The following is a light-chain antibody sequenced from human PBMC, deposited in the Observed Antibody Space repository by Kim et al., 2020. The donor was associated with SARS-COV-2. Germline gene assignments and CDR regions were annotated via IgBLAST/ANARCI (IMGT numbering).Light chain of an antibody. J-gene: IGKJ2*01. CDR1: QSLRGS. CDR3: QQYGSSPAT. V-gene: IGKV3-11*01. Sequence: SFSPGERVTLPCRASQSLRGSFVWFQQSPRQAPRLLICDASHRATGIPARFGGGGSGTDFTLTTSSLQPEDFAVYYCQQYGSSPATFGKGNELEI. CDR2: DAS.